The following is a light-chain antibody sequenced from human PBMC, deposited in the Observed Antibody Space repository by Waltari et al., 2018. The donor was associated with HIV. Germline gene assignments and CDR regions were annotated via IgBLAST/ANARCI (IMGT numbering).Light chain of an antibody. J-gene: IGLJ3*02. V-gene: IGLV2-14*01. Sequence: QSALAQPASMSGSPGQSVTISCAGSHSDIGTFDFVSWYQQLPGKAPTLLIYRVTFRPSGVPSRFSASKSANTASLTISDLQTEDEAHYYCSSYTITNTWVFGGGTLLTVL. CDR1: HSDIGTFDF. CDR3: SSYTITNTWV. CDR2: RVT.